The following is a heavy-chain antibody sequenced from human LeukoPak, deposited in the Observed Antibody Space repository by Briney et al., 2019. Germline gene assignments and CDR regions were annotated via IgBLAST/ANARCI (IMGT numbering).Heavy chain of an antibody. CDR3: AQPHTRDY. J-gene: IGHJ4*02. CDR1: GFTFSSYA. V-gene: IGHV3-30-3*01. CDR2: ISYDGSNK. Sequence: PGGSLRLSCAASGFTFSSYAMHWVRQAPGKGLEWVAVISYDGSNKYYADSVKGRFTISRDNSKNTLYLQMNSLRAEDTAVYYCAQPHTRDYWGQGTLVTVSS. D-gene: IGHD1-14*01.